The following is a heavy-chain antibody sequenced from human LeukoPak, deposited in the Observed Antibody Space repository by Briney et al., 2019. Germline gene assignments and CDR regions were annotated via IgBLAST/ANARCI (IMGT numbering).Heavy chain of an antibody. Sequence: SGPALMKPTQTLTLTCTFSGFSLSTSGMGVSWIRHPPGKALEWLGRTYWEDDIYCSTSLKTRLTISKVSSKKQVVLTVATVDSEDTTTYYCARFHRYLWVSLDYWAQGTLVTVSS. D-gene: IGHD3-16*02. CDR2: TYWEDDI. CDR3: ARFHRYLWVSLDY. CDR1: GFSLSTSGMG. V-gene: IGHV2-70*11. J-gene: IGHJ4*02.